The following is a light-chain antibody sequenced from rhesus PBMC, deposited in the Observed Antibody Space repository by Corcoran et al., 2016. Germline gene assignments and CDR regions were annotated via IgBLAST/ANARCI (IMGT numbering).Light chain of an antibody. Sequence: DLQMTQSPSSLSASVGDRVTITCRASQGISTYLNWYTQKPGKAAKRLLYAASRVESGVPSRFSGSGSGTDFTLTIRSLQPEDFATYYCLQYNSDPFTFGPGTKLD. V-gene: IGKV1-43*02. CDR2: AAS. CDR3: LQYNSDPFT. CDR1: QGISTY. J-gene: IGKJ3*01.